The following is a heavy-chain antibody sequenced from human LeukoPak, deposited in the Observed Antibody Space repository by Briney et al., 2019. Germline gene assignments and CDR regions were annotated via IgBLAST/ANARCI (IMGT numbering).Heavy chain of an antibody. CDR3: VRQSTGLDY. Sequence: GRSLRPSCAPSGFTFSTHTMHWVRQAPGKGLEWVAVIESDGRNKYYAESVRGRFTISRDNSRNTLYLQLDSLRPEDTAVYYCVRQSTGLDYWGQGTLVTVSS. D-gene: IGHD5/OR15-5a*01. CDR2: IESDGRNK. V-gene: IGHV3-30*04. CDR1: GFTFSTHT. J-gene: IGHJ4*02.